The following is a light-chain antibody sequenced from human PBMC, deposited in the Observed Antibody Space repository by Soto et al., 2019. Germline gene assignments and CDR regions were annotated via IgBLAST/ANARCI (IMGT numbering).Light chain of an antibody. V-gene: IGKV3-20*01. CDR2: GAS. J-gene: IGKJ3*01. CDR1: QSVSSSY. CDR3: QQYGSSPVT. Sequence: EIVLTQSPGTLSLSPGERATLSCRASQSVSSSYLAWYQQKPGQAPRLLIYGASSSATGIPDRFSGSGSGTVFTLTISRLEPEDFAVYYCQQYGSSPVTFGPGTKVDIK.